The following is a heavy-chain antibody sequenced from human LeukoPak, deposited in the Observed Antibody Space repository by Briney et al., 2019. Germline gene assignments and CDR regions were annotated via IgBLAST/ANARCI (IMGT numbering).Heavy chain of an antibody. V-gene: IGHV1-69*05. CDR2: IIPIFGTA. J-gene: IGHJ4*02. Sequence: ASVKVSCKASGGTFSSYAISWVRQAPGQGLEWMGRIIPIFGTANYAQKFQGRVTITTDESTSTAYMGLSSLRSEDTAVYYCARSEGSYYFDYWGQGTLVTVSS. CDR3: ARSEGSYYFDY. CDR1: GGTFSSYA.